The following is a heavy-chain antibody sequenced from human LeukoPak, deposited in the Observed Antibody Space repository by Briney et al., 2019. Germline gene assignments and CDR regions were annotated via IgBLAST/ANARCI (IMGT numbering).Heavy chain of an antibody. Sequence: SETLSLTCSVSGGSISGYYWSWIRQPPGKGLEWIGYIYYSGSTNYNPSLKSRVTISVDTSKNQFSLKLSSVTAADTAVYYCARDPGSYFDYWGQGTLVTVSS. J-gene: IGHJ4*02. D-gene: IGHD1-26*01. CDR2: IYYSGST. V-gene: IGHV4-59*01. CDR3: ARDPGSYFDY. CDR1: GGSISGYY.